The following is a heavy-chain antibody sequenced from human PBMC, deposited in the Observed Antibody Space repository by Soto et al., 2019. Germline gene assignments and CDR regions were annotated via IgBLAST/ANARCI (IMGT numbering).Heavy chain of an antibody. CDR3: ARHRTPLGDFDY. D-gene: IGHD6-13*01. Sequence: SETLSLTCTVSGGSVSSGSYYWSWLRQPPGKGLEWIGYIYYSGSTNNNPSLKSRVTISVDTTKNQFSLKLSSVTAADTAVDYCARHRTPLGDFDYWGQGTLVTVSS. CDR1: GGSVSSGSYY. J-gene: IGHJ4*02. CDR2: IYYSGST. V-gene: IGHV4-61*01.